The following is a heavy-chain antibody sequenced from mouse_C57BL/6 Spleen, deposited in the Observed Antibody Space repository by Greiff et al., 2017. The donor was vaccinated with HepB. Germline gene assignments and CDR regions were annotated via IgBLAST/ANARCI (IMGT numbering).Heavy chain of an antibody. CDR2: IDPNRGGT. CDR3: ARDTTADY. D-gene: IGHD1-2*01. V-gene: IGHV1-72*01. CDR1: GYTFPSYW. Sequence: LQQPGASVKLSCKASGYTFPSYWMHWVKQGPGRGLEWIGRIDPNRGGTKYNENFKSKATLTVDKPSSTPYMQLSSLTSEDSAVYYCARDTTADYWGQGTTLTVSS. J-gene: IGHJ2*01.